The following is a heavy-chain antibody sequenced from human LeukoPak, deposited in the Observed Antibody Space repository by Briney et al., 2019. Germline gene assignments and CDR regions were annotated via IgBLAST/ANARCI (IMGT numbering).Heavy chain of an antibody. V-gene: IGHV1-46*01. J-gene: IGHJ4*02. Sequence: GASVKVSCKASGYTFTSYYMHWVRQAPGQGLEWMGIINPSGGSTSYAQKFQGRVTMTRDTSTSTVYMELSSLRSEDTAVYYCASGSGMITFGGVQFDYWGQGTLVTVSS. CDR2: INPSGGST. CDR1: GYTFTSYY. D-gene: IGHD3-16*01. CDR3: ASGSGMITFGGVQFDY.